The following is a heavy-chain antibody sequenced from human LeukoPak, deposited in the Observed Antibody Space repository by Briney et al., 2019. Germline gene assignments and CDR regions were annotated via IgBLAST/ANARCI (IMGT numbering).Heavy chain of an antibody. Sequence: GASVTVSCKASGGTSSSYAISWVRQAPGQGLEWMGRIIPIFGIANYAQKFQGRVTITADKSTSTAYMELSSLRSEDTAVYYCAREEQLAPFDYWGQGTLVTVSS. CDR2: IIPIFGIA. CDR3: AREEQLAPFDY. J-gene: IGHJ4*02. V-gene: IGHV1-69*04. D-gene: IGHD6-6*01. CDR1: GGTSSSYA.